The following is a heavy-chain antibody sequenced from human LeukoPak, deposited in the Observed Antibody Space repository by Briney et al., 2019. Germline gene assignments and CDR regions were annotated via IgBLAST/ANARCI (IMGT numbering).Heavy chain of an antibody. J-gene: IGHJ4*02. D-gene: IGHD3-22*01. Sequence: ASVKVSCKASGYTFTSYYMHWVRQAPGQGLEWMGIINPSGGSTSYAQKFQGRVTMTRDTSTSTVYMELSSLRSEDTAVYYCARDLYDSSGYHLPTGDYWGQGTLVTVSS. CDR1: GYTFTSYY. CDR2: INPSGGST. CDR3: ARDLYDSSGYHLPTGDY. V-gene: IGHV1-46*01.